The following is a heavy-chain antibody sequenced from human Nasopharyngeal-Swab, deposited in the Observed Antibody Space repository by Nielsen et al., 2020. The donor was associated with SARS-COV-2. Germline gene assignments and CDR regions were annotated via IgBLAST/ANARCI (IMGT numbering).Heavy chain of an antibody. CDR3: ARDSDTGTPTYSFDN. J-gene: IGHJ4*02. D-gene: IGHD1-1*01. Sequence: GESLRISCATSGFTFSTYWMTWVRQAPGKGLEWVANIKQDGSEKYYVDSVKGRFTISRDYSNNTLYLQMNSLRAEDTAVYYCARDSDTGTPTYSFDNWGQGTLVTVSS. CDR2: IKQDGSEK. V-gene: IGHV3-7*01. CDR1: GFTFSTYW.